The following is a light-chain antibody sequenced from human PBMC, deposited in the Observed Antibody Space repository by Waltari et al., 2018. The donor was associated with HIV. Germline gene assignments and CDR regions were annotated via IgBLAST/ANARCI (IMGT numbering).Light chain of an antibody. CDR2: SVS. Sequence: EIVMTQSPVTLSASLGERVTLSCRASQSVGNNLAWYQQRPGQAPGVLIYSVSTRAAGGPARFSGSGSGTDFTLTISSLQSEDYAVYFCQQYEKWPPLTFGGGTKV. CDR3: QQYEKWPPLT. V-gene: IGKV3-15*01. J-gene: IGKJ4*01. CDR1: QSVGNN.